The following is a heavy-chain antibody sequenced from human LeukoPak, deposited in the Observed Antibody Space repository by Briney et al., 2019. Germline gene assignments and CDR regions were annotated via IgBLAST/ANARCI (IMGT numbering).Heavy chain of an antibody. D-gene: IGHD2-21*02. Sequence: SETLSLTCAVYGGSFSGYYWSWIRQPPGKGLEWIGEINHSGSTNYNPSLKSRVTISVDTSKNQFSLKLSSVTAADTAVYYCARRVVVTAIDYWGQGTLVTVSS. CDR2: INHSGST. CDR1: GGSFSGYY. V-gene: IGHV4-34*01. J-gene: IGHJ4*02. CDR3: ARRVVVTAIDY.